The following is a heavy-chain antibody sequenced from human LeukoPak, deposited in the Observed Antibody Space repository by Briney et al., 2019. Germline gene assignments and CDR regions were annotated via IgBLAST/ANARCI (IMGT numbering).Heavy chain of an antibody. CDR1: GFTFSSYS. J-gene: IGHJ4*02. V-gene: IGHV3-21*01. Sequence: GGSLRLSCAASGFTFSSYSMNWVRQAPGKGLEWVSSISSSSSYIYYADSVKGRFTISRDNAKNSLYMQMNSLRAEDTAVYYCARDLVATVTPFDYWGQGTLFTVSS. CDR2: ISSSSSYI. D-gene: IGHD4-17*01. CDR3: ARDLVATVTPFDY.